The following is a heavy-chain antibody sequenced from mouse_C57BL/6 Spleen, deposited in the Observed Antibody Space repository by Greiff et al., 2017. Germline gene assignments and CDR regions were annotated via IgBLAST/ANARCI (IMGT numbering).Heavy chain of an antibody. D-gene: IGHD2-3*01. V-gene: IGHV1-69*01. CDR1: GYTFTSYW. CDR3: ARWWLLQYYFDD. Sequence: QVQLQQPGAELVMPGASVKLSCKASGYTFTSYWMHWVKQRPGQGLEWIGEIDPSDSYTNYNQKFQGKSTLTVDKSSSTAYMQLSSLTSEDSAVYYCARWWLLQYYFDDWGQGTTLTVSS. CDR2: IDPSDSYT. J-gene: IGHJ2*01.